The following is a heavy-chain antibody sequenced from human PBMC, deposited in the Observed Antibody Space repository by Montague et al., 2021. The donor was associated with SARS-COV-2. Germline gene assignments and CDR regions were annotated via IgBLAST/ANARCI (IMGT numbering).Heavy chain of an antibody. J-gene: IGHJ4*02. CDR2: IYYSGST. V-gene: IGHV4-31*03. Sequence: TLSLTCTVSGGSISSAGYYWSWIRQHPGKGLEWIGYIYYSGSTYYNPSLKSRVTISVDTSKNQFSLKLSSVTAADTAVYYCARVVTIFGVGDTFDYWGQGTLVTVS. D-gene: IGHD3-3*01. CDR1: GGSISSAGYY. CDR3: ARVVTIFGVGDTFDY.